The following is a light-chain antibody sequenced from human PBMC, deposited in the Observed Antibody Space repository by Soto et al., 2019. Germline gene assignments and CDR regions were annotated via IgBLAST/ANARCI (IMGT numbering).Light chain of an antibody. Sequence: ETGLTQSPALLSLSXXEIAILSCRASQSVSSNLAWYQQKPGQAPRLLINGASTRATGIPARFSGSRSGTEFTLTISSLQSEDFAGYYCQQYNNWPLTAAQGTRLE. V-gene: IGKV3-15*01. J-gene: IGKJ5*01. CDR2: GAS. CDR3: QQYNNWPLT. CDR1: QSVSSN.